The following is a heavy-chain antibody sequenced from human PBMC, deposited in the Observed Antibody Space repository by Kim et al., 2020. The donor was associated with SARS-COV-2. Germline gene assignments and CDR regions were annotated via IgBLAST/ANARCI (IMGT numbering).Heavy chain of an antibody. V-gene: IGHV1-69*01. Sequence: QKFQGRVTITADESTSTAYMELSSLRSEDTAVYYCARDSTLPPHYYGMDVWGQGTTVTVSS. CDR3: ARDSTLPPHYYGMDV. J-gene: IGHJ6*02.